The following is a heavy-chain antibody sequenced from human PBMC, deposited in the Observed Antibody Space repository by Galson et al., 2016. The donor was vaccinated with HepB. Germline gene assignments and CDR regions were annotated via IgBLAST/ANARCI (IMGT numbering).Heavy chain of an antibody. Sequence: SLRLSCAASGFNFRSFGMHWVRQAPGKGLEWVSSIDSGGGGRTYYADSVKGRFIISRDNSKTALYLQMNSLRAEDTAVYYCAKGGFRLLDTWGQGILVTVSS. V-gene: IGHV3-NL1*01. CDR2: IDSGGGGRT. J-gene: IGHJ5*02. CDR1: GFNFRSFG. CDR3: AKGGFRLLDT. D-gene: IGHD3-10*01.